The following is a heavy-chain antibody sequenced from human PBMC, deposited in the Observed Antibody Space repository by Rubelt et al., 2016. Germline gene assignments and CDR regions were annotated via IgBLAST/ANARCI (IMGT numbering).Heavy chain of an antibody. J-gene: IGHJ6*03. CDR1: GGSISSSSYY. Sequence: QLQLQESGPGLVKPSETLSLTCPVSGGSISSSSYYWGWIRQPPGKGLEWIGSIYYSGSTCYNPSLMGRVTISVDTCKNQVSLKLRSVTAADTAVYYCAREIGATYYYYYIDVWGKGTTVTVSS. V-gene: IGHV4-39*07. CDR3: AREIGATYYYYYIDV. CDR2: IYYSGST. D-gene: IGHD3-22*01.